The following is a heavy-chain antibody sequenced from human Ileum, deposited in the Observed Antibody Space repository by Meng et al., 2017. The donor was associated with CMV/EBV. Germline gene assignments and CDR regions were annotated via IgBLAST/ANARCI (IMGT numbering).Heavy chain of an antibody. CDR2: INPKNGGT. V-gene: IGHV1-2*02. CDR3: ARDIAPSGAWWFDL. CDR1: GYTFTDHY. J-gene: IGHJ5*02. Sequence: QGQLVQSGAEVKSPGASLKLSCKAFGYTFTDHYLHWVRQAPGQSLEWIGWINPKNGGTNYGQNFQGRVTMTSDTSISTAYMELSWLRSDDTALYYCARDIAPSGAWWFDLWGQGTLVTVSS. D-gene: IGHD6-13*01.